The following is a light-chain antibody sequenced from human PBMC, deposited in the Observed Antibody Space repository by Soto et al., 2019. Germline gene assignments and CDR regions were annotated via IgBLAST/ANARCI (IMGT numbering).Light chain of an antibody. CDR2: SNN. CDR3: AVWDDSLDGRV. CDR1: SSNIGSNT. V-gene: IGLV1-44*01. Sequence: QSVLTQPPSASGTPGQRVTISCSGSSSNIGSNTVNWYQQLPGPAPKLLIYSNNRRPLGVPDRFSGSKSGTSASLAISGLQSEDEADYYCAVWDDSLDGRVFGGGTKLTVL. J-gene: IGLJ3*02.